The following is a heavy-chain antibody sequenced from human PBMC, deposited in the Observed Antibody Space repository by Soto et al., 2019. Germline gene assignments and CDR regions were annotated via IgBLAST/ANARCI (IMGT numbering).Heavy chain of an antibody. D-gene: IGHD1-1*01. CDR2: IYYSGNT. J-gene: IGHJ3*02. V-gene: IGHV4-31*02. Sequence: QVRLQEWGPGLVKPSQTLSLKCSVSGGSITTGGRYWRWIRQLPGKGLEWIGDIYYSGNTYYNASLKSRVTISVAAAKNQFSRKMSSVTAADTAVYYCAQALVFTGGDGFDSWGQGRLVTVSS. CDR3: AQALVFTGGDGFDS. CDR1: GGSITTGGRY.